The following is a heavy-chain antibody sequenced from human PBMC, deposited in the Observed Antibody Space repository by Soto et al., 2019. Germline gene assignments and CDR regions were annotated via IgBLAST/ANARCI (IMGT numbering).Heavy chain of an antibody. CDR3: ATNYAYYYYYGMDV. CDR1: GGSISSSSYY. CDR2: IYYSGST. D-gene: IGHD4-4*01. V-gene: IGHV4-39*01. J-gene: IGHJ6*02. Sequence: KTSETLSLTCTVSGGSISSSSYYWCWIRQPPGKGLEWIGSIYYSGSTYYNPSLKSRVTISVDTSKNQFSLKLSSVTAADTAAYYCATNYAYYYYYGMDVWGQGTTVTVSS.